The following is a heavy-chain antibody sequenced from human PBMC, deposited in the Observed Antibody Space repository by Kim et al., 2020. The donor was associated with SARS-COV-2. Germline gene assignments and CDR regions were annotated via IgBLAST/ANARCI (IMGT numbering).Heavy chain of an antibody. D-gene: IGHD6-13*01. CDR3: ARGSLIAAAGHFDY. V-gene: IGHV4-34*01. CDR1: GGSFSGYY. CDR2: INHSGST. J-gene: IGHJ4*02. Sequence: SETLSLTCAVYGGSFSGYYWSWIRQPPRKGLEWIGEINHSGSTNYNPSLKSRVTISVDTSKNQFSLKLSSVTAADTAVYYCARGSLIAAAGHFDYWGQGTLVTVSS.